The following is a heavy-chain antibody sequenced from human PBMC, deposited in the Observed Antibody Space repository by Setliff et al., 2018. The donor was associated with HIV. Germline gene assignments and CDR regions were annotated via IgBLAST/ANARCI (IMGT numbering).Heavy chain of an antibody. D-gene: IGHD3-10*01. V-gene: IGHV1-8*01. Sequence: ASVKVSCKASGHTFSNYDVTWVRRATGQGLEWMGWMNPNSGGTGYAQKFQGRVIMTRDTSISTAYMELSSLTSADTAVYYCASGKGVRGVIITGGLDVWGKGTTVTVSS. J-gene: IGHJ6*04. CDR2: MNPNSGGT. CDR3: ASGKGVRGVIITGGLDV. CDR1: GHTFSNYD.